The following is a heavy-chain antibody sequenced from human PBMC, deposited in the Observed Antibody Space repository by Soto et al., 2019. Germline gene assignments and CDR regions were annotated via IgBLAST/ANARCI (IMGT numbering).Heavy chain of an antibody. CDR2: INHSGST. CDR1: GGSFSGYY. Sequence: NPSETLSLTCAVYGGSFSGYYWSWIRQPPGKGLEWIGEINHSGSTNYNPSLKSRVTISVDTSKNQFSLKLSSVTAADTAVYYCARGYLKTGYISEYYYYGMDVWGQGTTVTVSS. V-gene: IGHV4-34*01. D-gene: IGHD3-9*01. CDR3: ARGYLKTGYISEYYYYGMDV. J-gene: IGHJ6*02.